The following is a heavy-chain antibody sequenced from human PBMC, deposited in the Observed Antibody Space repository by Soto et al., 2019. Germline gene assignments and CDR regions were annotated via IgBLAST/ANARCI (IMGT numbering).Heavy chain of an antibody. CDR3: ARDEEYCSGGSFFGGSVY. Sequence: QVQLQESGPGLVKPSETLSLTCTVSGGSVSSGSYYWSWIRQPPGKGLEWNGYIYYSGSTNYNPSVKSPGTISVDTSKHQFSLKLGSVPAADTAVYFCARDEEYCSGGSFFGGSVYWGQGSLVTVSS. D-gene: IGHD2-15*01. J-gene: IGHJ4*02. CDR2: IYYSGST. CDR1: GGSVSSGSYY. V-gene: IGHV4-61*01.